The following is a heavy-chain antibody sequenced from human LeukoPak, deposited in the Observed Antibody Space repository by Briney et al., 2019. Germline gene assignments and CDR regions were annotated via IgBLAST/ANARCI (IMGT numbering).Heavy chain of an antibody. CDR3: ARDGYNYDY. J-gene: IGHJ4*02. CDR1: GFTFRNYW. Sequence: GGSLRLSCAASGFTFRNYWMSWVRQVPGKGLEWVVNINEGGNEKNYVDSVKGRFTASRDNAQNSLYLQMNSLRAEDTAVYYCARDGYNYDYWGQGTLVTVSS. V-gene: IGHV3-7*03. D-gene: IGHD5-24*01. CDR2: INEGGNEK.